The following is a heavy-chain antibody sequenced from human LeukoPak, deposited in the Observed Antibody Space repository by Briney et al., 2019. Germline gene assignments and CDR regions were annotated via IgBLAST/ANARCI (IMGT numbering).Heavy chain of an antibody. CDR2: TFYRSKWYN. CDR1: GDSVSSNSAA. J-gene: IGHJ4*02. D-gene: IGHD6-13*01. Sequence: SQTLSLTCAISGDSVSSNSAAWNWIRQSPSRGLEWLVRTFYRSKWYNDYVVSVKSRMTIDPDTSKNQFSLQLNSVTPEDTAVYYCARAPAGSSWPAHFDYWGQGTLVTVSS. CDR3: ARAPAGSSWPAHFDY. V-gene: IGHV6-1*01.